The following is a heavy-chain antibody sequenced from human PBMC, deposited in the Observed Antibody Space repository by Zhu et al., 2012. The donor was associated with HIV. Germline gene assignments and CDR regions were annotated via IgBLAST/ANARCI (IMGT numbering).Heavy chain of an antibody. Sequence: QVQLQESGPGLVKPSETLSLTCTVSGGSISSYYWSWIRQPPGKGLEWIGYIYTSGSTNYNPSLKSRVTISVDTSKNQFPLKLSSVTAADTALYYCARLYSGSYQFDYWGQGTLVTVSS. J-gene: IGHJ4*02. CDR1: GGSISSYY. CDR2: IYTSGST. CDR3: ARLYSGSYQFDY. V-gene: IGHV4-4*09. D-gene: IGHD1-26*01.